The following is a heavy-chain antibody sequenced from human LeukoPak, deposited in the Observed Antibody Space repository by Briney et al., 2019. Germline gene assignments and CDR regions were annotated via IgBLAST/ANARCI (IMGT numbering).Heavy chain of an antibody. J-gene: IGHJ4*02. CDR3: ARLVSSTGRYVH. CDR1: GFSLSTSEVG. CDR2: IYWDDDK. D-gene: IGHD2-2*01. Sequence: ESGPTLMKPTQTLTLTCTFSGFSLSTSEVGVGWIRQPPGKALQWLALIYWDDDKRYSPSLRSRLTITKDTSKNQVVLTMTNMDPVDTATYYCARLVSSTGRYVHWGQGTLVTVSS. V-gene: IGHV2-5*02.